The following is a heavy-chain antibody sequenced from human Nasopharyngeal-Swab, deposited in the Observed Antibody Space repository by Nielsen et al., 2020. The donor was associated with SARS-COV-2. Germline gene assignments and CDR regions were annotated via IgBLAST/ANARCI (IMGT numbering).Heavy chain of an antibody. D-gene: IGHD2-15*01. Sequence: WVRQAPGQGLEWMEGIIPIFGTANYAQKFQGRVTITADESTSTAYMELSSLRSEDTAVYYCASTGPGVVVAATTFDYWGQGTLVTVSS. CDR2: IIPIFGTA. J-gene: IGHJ4*02. V-gene: IGHV1-69*01. CDR3: ASTGPGVVVAATTFDY.